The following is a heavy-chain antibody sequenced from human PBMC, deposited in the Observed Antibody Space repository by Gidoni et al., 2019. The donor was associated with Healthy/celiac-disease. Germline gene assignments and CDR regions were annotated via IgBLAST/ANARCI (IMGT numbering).Heavy chain of an antibody. CDR1: GFPFSSYG. Sequence: QVQLVESGGGVVQPGRSLRLSCAASGFPFSSYGMHWVRQAPGKGLEWVAVISYDGSNKYYADSVKGRFTISRDNSKNTLYLQMNSLRAEDTAVYYCAKDLYYDSSGYYYGYYYYGMDVWGQGTTVTVSS. V-gene: IGHV3-30*18. CDR2: ISYDGSNK. D-gene: IGHD3-22*01. J-gene: IGHJ6*02. CDR3: AKDLYYDSSGYYYGYYYYGMDV.